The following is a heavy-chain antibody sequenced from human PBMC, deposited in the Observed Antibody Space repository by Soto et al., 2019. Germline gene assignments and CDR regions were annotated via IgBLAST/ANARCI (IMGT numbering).Heavy chain of an antibody. V-gene: IGHV4-59*01. CDR3: ARRIACGGDCYKAFDD. Sequence: SETLSLTCTVSGGSISSYYWSWIRQPPGKGLEWMGYIYYSGSTNYNPSLKSRVTISVDTSKNQFSLKLSSVTAADTAVDYCARRIACGGDCYKAFDDWGQGTLVTVS. J-gene: IGHJ4*02. D-gene: IGHD2-21*02. CDR2: IYYSGST. CDR1: GGSISSYY.